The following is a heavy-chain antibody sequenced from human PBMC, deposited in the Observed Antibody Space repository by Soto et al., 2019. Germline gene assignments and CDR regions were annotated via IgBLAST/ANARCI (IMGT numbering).Heavy chain of an antibody. Sequence: SGPTLVNPTETLTLTCTVSGFSLSNARMGVSWIRQPPGKALEWLAHIFSNDEKSYSTSLKSRLTISKDTSKSQVVLTMTNMDPVDTATYYCARTTTVYYYGSGSYYWPYYFDYWGQGTLVTVSS. D-gene: IGHD3-10*01. CDR2: IFSNDEK. CDR3: ARTTTVYYYGSGSYYWPYYFDY. V-gene: IGHV2-26*01. CDR1: GFSLSNARMG. J-gene: IGHJ4*02.